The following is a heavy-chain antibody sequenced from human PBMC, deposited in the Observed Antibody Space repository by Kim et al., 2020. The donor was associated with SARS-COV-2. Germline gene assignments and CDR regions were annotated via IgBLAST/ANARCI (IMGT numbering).Heavy chain of an antibody. Sequence: SETLSLTCTVSGGSISSYYWSWIRQPPGKGLEWIGYIYYSGSTNYNPSLKSRVTISVDTSKNQFSLKLSSVTAADTAVYYCARAMDTAMVTVRRAAQPYYFDYWGQGTLVTVSS. CDR3: ARAMDTAMVTVRRAAQPYYFDY. J-gene: IGHJ4*02. V-gene: IGHV4-59*01. D-gene: IGHD5-18*01. CDR2: IYYSGST. CDR1: GGSISSYY.